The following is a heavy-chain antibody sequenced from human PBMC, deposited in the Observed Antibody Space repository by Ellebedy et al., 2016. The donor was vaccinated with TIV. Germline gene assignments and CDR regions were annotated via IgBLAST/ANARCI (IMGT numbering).Heavy chain of an antibody. D-gene: IGHD6-13*01. Sequence: GGSLRLSCTASGFTFSNYWMNWVRQVPGKGLEWVSCISSNSDFVYYADSVKGRFTISRDNAKNTLYLQMNSLRPEDTAVYFCARERLSLEAAFDYWGQGTPVTVSS. CDR3: ARERLSLEAAFDY. CDR2: ISSNSDFV. J-gene: IGHJ4*02. CDR1: GFTFSNYW. V-gene: IGHV3-21*06.